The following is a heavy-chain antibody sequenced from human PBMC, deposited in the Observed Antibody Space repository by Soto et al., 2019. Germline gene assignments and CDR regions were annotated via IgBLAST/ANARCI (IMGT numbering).Heavy chain of an antibody. CDR3: ARDGEYSSGWPYYYYGMDV. J-gene: IGHJ6*02. D-gene: IGHD6-19*01. V-gene: IGHV3-33*08. CDR1: GFTFSSYG. Sequence: PGGSLRLSCAASGFTFSSYGIHWVRQAPGKGLEWVAGIYGDGSDTVYADSVKGRFTISRDNAKNSLYLQMNSLRAEDTAVYYCARDGEYSSGWPYYYYGMDVWGQGTTVTVSS. CDR2: IYGDGSDT.